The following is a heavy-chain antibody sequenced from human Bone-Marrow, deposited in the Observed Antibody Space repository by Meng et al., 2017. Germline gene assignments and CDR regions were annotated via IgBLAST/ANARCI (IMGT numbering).Heavy chain of an antibody. Sequence: SVKVSCKASGGTFSSYAISWVRQAPGQGREWMGGIIPIFGTANYAQKFQGRVTITTDESTSTAYMELSSLRSEDTAVYYCARATNAVAGGWEFDYWGQGTLVTVSS. J-gene: IGHJ4*02. V-gene: IGHV1-69*05. CDR3: ARATNAVAGGWEFDY. CDR1: GGTFSSYA. D-gene: IGHD6-19*01. CDR2: IIPIFGTA.